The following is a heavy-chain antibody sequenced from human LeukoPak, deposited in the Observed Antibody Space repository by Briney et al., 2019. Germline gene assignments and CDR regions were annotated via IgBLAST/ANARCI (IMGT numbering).Heavy chain of an antibody. CDR1: GFTFSSYS. D-gene: IGHD6-13*01. CDR2: ISSSSSYI. CDR3: ARDWEQLVLDYYYYMDV. J-gene: IGHJ6*03. Sequence: GGSLRLSCAASGFTFSSYSMNWVRQAPGKGLEWVSSISSSSSYIYYADSVKGRFTISRDNAKNSLYLQMNSLRAEDTAVYHCARDWEQLVLDYYYYMDVWGKGTTVTVSS. V-gene: IGHV3-21*01.